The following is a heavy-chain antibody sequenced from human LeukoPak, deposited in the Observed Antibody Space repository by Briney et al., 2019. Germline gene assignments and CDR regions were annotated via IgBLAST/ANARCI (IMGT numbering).Heavy chain of an antibody. V-gene: IGHV3-74*01. D-gene: IGHD3-22*01. CDR2: INPDGSTT. CDR1: GFTFSRYW. Sequence: GGSLRLSCAASGFTFSRYWIHWVRQAPGKGLEWVSRINPDGSTTAYADSVKGRFTISRDNAKNTVYLQLNSLRAEDTAVYYCARVLSGSWDWFDPWGQGTLVTVSS. CDR3: ARVLSGSWDWFDP. J-gene: IGHJ5*02.